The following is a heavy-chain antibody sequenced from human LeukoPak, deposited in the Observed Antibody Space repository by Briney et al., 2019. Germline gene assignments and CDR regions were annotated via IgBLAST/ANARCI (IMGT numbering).Heavy chain of an antibody. CDR2: ISYDGSNK. CDR3: ARRDGDNDRGFDV. CDR1: GFTFSSYG. V-gene: IGHV3-30*03. Sequence: PGRSLRLSCAASGFTFSSYGMHWVRQAPGKGLEWVAVISYDGSNKYYADSVKGRFTISRDNSKNTLYLQMNSLRAEDTAVYYCARRDGDNDRGFDVWGQGTLVIVSS. J-gene: IGHJ4*02. D-gene: IGHD4-23*01.